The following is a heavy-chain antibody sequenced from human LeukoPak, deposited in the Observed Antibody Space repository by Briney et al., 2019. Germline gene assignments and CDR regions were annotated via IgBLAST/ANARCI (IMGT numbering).Heavy chain of an antibody. D-gene: IGHD3-10*01. J-gene: IGHJ2*01. Sequence: PSETPSLTCTVSGDSIRSYYWSWIRQPPEKGLEWIGYIYYSGSTNYNPSLKSRVTISVDTSKTQFSLKMNSVTAADTAVYYCARLQRITMAGLDYWYFDLWGRGTLVTVSS. CDR2: IYYSGST. CDR1: GDSIRSYY. V-gene: IGHV4-59*01. CDR3: ARLQRITMAGLDYWYFDL.